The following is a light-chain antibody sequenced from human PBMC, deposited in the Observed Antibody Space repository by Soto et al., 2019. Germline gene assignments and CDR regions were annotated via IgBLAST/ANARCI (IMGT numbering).Light chain of an antibody. CDR3: QQYGRSPGLLT. CDR2: DAS. CDR1: RSVTNSY. Sequence: SVLTQSPGTPSLSPGERATLSCRASRSVTNSYLSWYQHKPGQAPRLLIYDASTRATGIPDRFSGSGSGTDFTLTITRLEPEDFAVYYCQQYGRSPGLLTFGPGTKVDIK. J-gene: IGKJ3*01. V-gene: IGKV3-20*01.